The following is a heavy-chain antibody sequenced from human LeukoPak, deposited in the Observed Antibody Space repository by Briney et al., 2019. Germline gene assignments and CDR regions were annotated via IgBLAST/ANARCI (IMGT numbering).Heavy chain of an antibody. CDR1: RYTFTGYY. CDR2: INPNSGGT. CDR3: ARPRYCCSTSCLNWFDP. J-gene: IGHJ5*02. D-gene: IGHD2-2*01. V-gene: IGHV1-2*02. Sequence: ASVKVSCKASRYTFTGYYMHWVRQAPGQGLEWMGWINPNSGGTNYAQKFQGRVTMTRDTSISTAYMELSRLRSDDTAVYYCARPRYCCSTSCLNWFDPWGQGTLVTVSS.